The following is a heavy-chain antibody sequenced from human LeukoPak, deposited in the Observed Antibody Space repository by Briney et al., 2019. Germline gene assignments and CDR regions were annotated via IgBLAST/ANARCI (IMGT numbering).Heavy chain of an antibody. D-gene: IGHD4-11*01. CDR2: INHSGST. V-gene: IGHV4-34*01. CDR1: SGSFSGYY. CDR3: ARGGATETTFFFFHNVMDV. Sequence: SETLSLTCAVYSGSFSGYYWSWIRQPPGKGLEWIGEINHSGSTNYNPSLKSRVTISVDTSKNQFSLKVRSVTAADTGVYYCARGGATETTFFFFHNVMDVWGQKTTVTVSS. J-gene: IGHJ6*02.